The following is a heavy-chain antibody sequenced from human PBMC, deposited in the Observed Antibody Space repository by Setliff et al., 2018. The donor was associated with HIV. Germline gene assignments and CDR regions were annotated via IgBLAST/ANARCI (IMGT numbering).Heavy chain of an antibody. CDR1: GYSISSGYY. J-gene: IGHJ3*02. Sequence: SETLSLTCTVSGYSISSGYYWGWIRQPPGKGLEWIGSIYHSGITYYNSSLKSRVTISVDTSKNQFSLNLTSVTAADTAVYYCARAPTHYFGNNKSSWPDAFDIWGLGTMVTVSS. V-gene: IGHV4-38-2*02. D-gene: IGHD3-10*01. CDR3: ARAPTHYFGNNKSSWPDAFDI. CDR2: IYHSGIT.